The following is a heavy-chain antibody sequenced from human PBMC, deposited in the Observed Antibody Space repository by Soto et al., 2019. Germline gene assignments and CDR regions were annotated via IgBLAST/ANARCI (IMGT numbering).Heavy chain of an antibody. J-gene: IGHJ4*02. CDR1: GFTFSSYA. Sequence: EVQLVESGGGLVQPGGSLRLSCAASGFTFSSYAMHWVRQAPGKGLDFVSAISSNAGSTFYANSVRGRFTISRDNSKNTLYLQMGSLRIEDMAVYYCARDRCTNGVCYAPSDYWGQGTLVTVSS. CDR3: ARDRCTNGVCYAPSDY. V-gene: IGHV3-64*01. CDR2: ISSNAGST. D-gene: IGHD2-8*01.